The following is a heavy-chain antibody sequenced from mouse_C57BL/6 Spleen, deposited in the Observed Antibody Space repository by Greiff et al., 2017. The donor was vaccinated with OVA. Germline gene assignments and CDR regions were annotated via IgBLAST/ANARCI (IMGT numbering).Heavy chain of an antibody. D-gene: IGHD1-1*01. J-gene: IGHJ4*01. CDR1: GFTFSDYG. Sequence: EVKLVESGGGLVKPGGSLKLSCAASGFTFSDYGMHWVRQAPEKGLEWVAYISSGSSTIYYADTVKGRFTITRDNAKDTLFLQMTSLRSEDTAMYYYARVHYGSSLYAMDYWGQGTSVTVSS. CDR3: ARVHYGSSLYAMDY. CDR2: ISSGSSTI. V-gene: IGHV5-17*01.